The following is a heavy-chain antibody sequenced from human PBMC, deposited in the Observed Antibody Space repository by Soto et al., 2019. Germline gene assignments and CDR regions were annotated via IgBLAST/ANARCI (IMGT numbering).Heavy chain of an antibody. CDR2: INAGNGNT. V-gene: IGHV1-3*01. CDR3: ARDLRIAAAGTGTPGY. Sequence: GASVKVSCKASGYTFTSYAIHWVRQAPGQRLEWMGWINAGNGNTKYSQKFQGRVTITRDTSASTAYMELSSLRSEDTAVYYCARDLRIAAAGTGTPGYWGQGTLVTVSS. J-gene: IGHJ4*02. CDR1: GYTFTSYA. D-gene: IGHD6-13*01.